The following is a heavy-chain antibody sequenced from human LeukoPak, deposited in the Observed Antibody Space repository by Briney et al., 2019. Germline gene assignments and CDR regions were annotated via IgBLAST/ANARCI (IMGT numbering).Heavy chain of an antibody. Sequence: GGSLRLSCAASGFIFSSYTINWVRQAPGMGLEWVSSISASSSYIYYADSVKGRFTISRDTAQNSVYLQMHNLRAEDTAVYFCARSAIPESLSARYMGSYYMDVWGKGTTVTVSS. CDR3: ARSAIPESLSARYMGSYYMDV. D-gene: IGHD6-6*01. J-gene: IGHJ6*03. V-gene: IGHV3-21*01. CDR2: ISASSSYI. CDR1: GFIFSSYT.